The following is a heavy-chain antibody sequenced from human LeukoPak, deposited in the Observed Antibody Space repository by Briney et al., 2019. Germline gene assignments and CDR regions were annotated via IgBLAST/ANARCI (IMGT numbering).Heavy chain of an antibody. V-gene: IGHV1-2*06. CDR2: INPNSGGT. CDR1: GYTFTGYY. J-gene: IGHJ3*02. CDR3: ARPTASQHDAFDI. D-gene: IGHD6-13*01. Sequence: ASVKASCKASGYTFTGYYMHWVRQAPGQGLEWMGRINPNSGGTNYAQEFQGRVTMTRDTSISTAYMELSRLSSDDTAVYYCARPTASQHDAFDIWGQGTMVTVSS.